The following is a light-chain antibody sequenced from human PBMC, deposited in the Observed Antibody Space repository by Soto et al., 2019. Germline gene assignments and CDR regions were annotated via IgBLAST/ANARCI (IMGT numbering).Light chain of an antibody. CDR2: GAS. CDR3: QPYGGSAT. CDR1: QSVTSDY. Sequence: EIVLPQSPGTLSLSPGERATLSCRASQSVTSDYLAWYQQKPGQAPRLLIYGASSRATGIPDRFSGSGSGTDFTLTVSRLEPEGFAVYYCQPYGGSATFGQGTKVEIK. J-gene: IGKJ1*01. V-gene: IGKV3-20*01.